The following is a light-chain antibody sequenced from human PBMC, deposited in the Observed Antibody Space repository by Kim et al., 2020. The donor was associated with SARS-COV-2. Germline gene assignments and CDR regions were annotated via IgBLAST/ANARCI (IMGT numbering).Light chain of an antibody. Sequence: DIVMTQSPDSLVVSLGERATINCKSSQSVLYSSNEKNYLAWYQQKPGQPPKLLIYWASTRESGVPDRFSGSGSGTDFTLTISDLQAEDVAVYYCQQYYSTPPLTFVGGTKVDIK. CDR2: WAS. CDR3: QQYYSTPPLT. V-gene: IGKV4-1*01. CDR1: QSVLYSSNEKNY. J-gene: IGKJ4*01.